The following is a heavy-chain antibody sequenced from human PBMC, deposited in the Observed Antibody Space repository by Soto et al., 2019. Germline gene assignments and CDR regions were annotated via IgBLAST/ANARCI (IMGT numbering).Heavy chain of an antibody. V-gene: IGHV2-5*02. D-gene: IGHD1-26*01. CDR3: AHRGGGNVDWYFDL. CDR2: IYWDDDK. J-gene: IGHJ2*01. CDR1: VFSLGTYGVG. Sequence: QITLNESGQTLVNPTQPITLTCTFSVFSLGTYGVGVGWIRHPPGKALEWLALIYWDDDKRYSPSLKSRLNITKDTSKTQEYLTVINLDPVDTATYYCAHRGGGNVDWYFDLWGRGTPVIVSS.